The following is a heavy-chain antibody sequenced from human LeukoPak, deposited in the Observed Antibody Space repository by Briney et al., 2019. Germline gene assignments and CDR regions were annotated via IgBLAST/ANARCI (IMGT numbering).Heavy chain of an antibody. CDR3: ARGQPHGNDY. V-gene: IGHV3-74*01. J-gene: IGHJ4*02. D-gene: IGHD4-23*01. CDR1: GFTFSSYW. CDR2: IASDGSST. Sequence: GGSLRLSCAASGFTFSSYWMNWVRQAPGKGLVWVSRIASDGSSTTYADSVKGRFSISRDNAKNTLYLQMNSLRVEDTAVYYCARGQPHGNDYWGQGTLVTVSS.